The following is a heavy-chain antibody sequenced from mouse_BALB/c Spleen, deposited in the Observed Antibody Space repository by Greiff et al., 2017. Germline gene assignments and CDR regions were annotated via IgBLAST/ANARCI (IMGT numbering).Heavy chain of an antibody. J-gene: IGHJ4*01. CDR1: GFSLTSYG. V-gene: IGHV2-9*02. CDR2: IWAGGST. CDR3: ARGGYGNYDYAMDY. Sequence: QVQLKESGPGLVAPLQSLSITCTVSGFSLTSYGVHWVRQPPGKGLEWLGVIWAGGSTNYNSALMSRLSISKDNSKSQVFLKMNSLQTDDTAMYYCARGGYGNYDYAMDYWGQGTSVTVSS. D-gene: IGHD2-1*01.